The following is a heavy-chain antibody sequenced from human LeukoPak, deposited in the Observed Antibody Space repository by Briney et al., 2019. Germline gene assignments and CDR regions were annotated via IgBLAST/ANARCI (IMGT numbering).Heavy chain of an antibody. Sequence: PSQTLSLTCTVSGGSISSGSYYWRWIRQPAGKGLEWIGRIYTSGCTNYNPSLKSRVTISVDTSKNQFSLKLSSVTAADTAVYYCASEDGYNWVRAFDIWGQGTMVTVSS. CDR2: IYTSGCT. D-gene: IGHD5-24*01. V-gene: IGHV4-61*02. CDR3: ASEDGYNWVRAFDI. J-gene: IGHJ3*02. CDR1: GGSISSGSYY.